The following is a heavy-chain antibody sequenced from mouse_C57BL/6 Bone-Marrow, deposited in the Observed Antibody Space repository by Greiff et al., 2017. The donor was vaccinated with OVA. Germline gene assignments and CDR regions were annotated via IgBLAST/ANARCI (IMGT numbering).Heavy chain of an antibody. J-gene: IGHJ1*03. CDR3: VKGGSSPWYFDV. D-gene: IGHD1-1*01. CDR1: GFTFNTYA. Sequence: EVQGVESGGGLVQPKGSLKLSCAASGFTFNTYAMHWVRQAPGKGLEWVARIRSKSSNYATYYADSVKDRFTISRDDSQSMLYLQMNNLKTEDTAMYYCVKGGSSPWYFDVWGTGTTVTVSS. V-gene: IGHV10-3*01. CDR2: IRSKSSNYAT.